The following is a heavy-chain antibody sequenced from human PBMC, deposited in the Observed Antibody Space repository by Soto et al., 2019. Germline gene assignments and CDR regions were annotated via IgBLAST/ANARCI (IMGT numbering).Heavy chain of an antibody. D-gene: IGHD1-26*01. J-gene: IGHJ4*02. Sequence: PGVSLRLSCAASGFTFSSYAMHWVRQAPGKGLEWVAVISYDGSNKYYADSVKGRFTISRDNSKNTLYLQMNSLRAEDTAVYYCAKDQGEWERSDRENLSLDYWGQGTLVNVSS. V-gene: IGHV3-30*04. CDR3: AKDQGEWERSDRENLSLDY. CDR2: ISYDGSNK. CDR1: GFTFSSYA.